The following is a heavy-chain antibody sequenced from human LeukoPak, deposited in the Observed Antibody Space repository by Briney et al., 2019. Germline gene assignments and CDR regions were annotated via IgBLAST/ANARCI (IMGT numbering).Heavy chain of an antibody. CDR1: GYTFITYV. CDR2: ISAYNGNT. Sequence: ASVKVSCKASGYTFITYVIRWVRQAPGQGLEWMGWISAYNGNTNYAQKFQGRVTMTTDTSTSTAYMELRSLRSDDTAVYYCVRYGSGSLYDYWGQGTLVTVSS. J-gene: IGHJ4*02. V-gene: IGHV1-18*01. D-gene: IGHD3-10*01. CDR3: VRYGSGSLYDY.